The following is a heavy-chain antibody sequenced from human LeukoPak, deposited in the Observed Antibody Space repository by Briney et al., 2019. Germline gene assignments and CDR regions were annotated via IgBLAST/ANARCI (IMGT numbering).Heavy chain of an antibody. CDR2: IYTSGST. Sequence: PSQTLSLTCTVSGDSISSGSYYWNWIRQPAGKGLEWIGRIYTSGSTHYNPSLKSRVTISVDTSKNQFSLKLSSVTAADTAVYYCARHAVSRYYYDSSGYYGARGHFDYWGQGTLVTVSS. J-gene: IGHJ4*02. CDR3: ARHAVSRYYYDSSGYYGARGHFDY. D-gene: IGHD3-22*01. V-gene: IGHV4-61*02. CDR1: GDSISSGSYY.